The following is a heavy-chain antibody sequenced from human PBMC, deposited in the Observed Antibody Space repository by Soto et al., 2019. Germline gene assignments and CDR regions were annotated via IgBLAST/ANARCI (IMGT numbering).Heavy chain of an antibody. Sequence: GGSLRLSCAASGFTFNTYWMRWVRQAPGKGLEWVANIKQDGSERYCVDSVKGRFTISRDNAKNSLYLQMNSLRGEDTGVYYCATDSGTSDYWGQGTLVTVSS. V-gene: IGHV3-7*01. CDR2: IKQDGSER. J-gene: IGHJ4*02. CDR3: ATDSGTSDY. CDR1: GFTFNTYW. D-gene: IGHD1-1*01.